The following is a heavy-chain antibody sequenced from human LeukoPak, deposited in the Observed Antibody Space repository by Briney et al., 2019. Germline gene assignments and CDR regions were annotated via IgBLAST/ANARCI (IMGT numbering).Heavy chain of an antibody. J-gene: IGHJ4*02. CDR2: ISSSGDIT. CDR1: GFTFRSYA. CDR3: VKRVAAAWYYDY. V-gene: IGHV3-23*01. D-gene: IGHD6-13*01. Sequence: GGSLRLSCAASGFTFRSYAMSWVRQAPAKGLEWVSGISSSGDITYYADSVKGRFTISRSNSKNTLYLQMNSLRAEDTAVYYCVKRVAAAWYYDYWGQGTLVTVSS.